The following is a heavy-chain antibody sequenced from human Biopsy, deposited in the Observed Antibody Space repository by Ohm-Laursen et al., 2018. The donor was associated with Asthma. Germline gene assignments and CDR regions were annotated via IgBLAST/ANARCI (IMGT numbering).Heavy chain of an antibody. CDR2: IYYSGST. J-gene: IGHJ4*02. V-gene: IGHV4-31*02. CDR1: GGSISSGGYY. Sequence: SDTLSLTCTVSGGSISSGGYYWSWIRQHPGKGLEWIGYIYYSGSTYYNPSLKSRVTISVDTSKNQFSLNLSSVTAADTAVYYCARWGSFGFDYWGQVTLVTVSS. D-gene: IGHD7-27*01. CDR3: ARWGSFGFDY.